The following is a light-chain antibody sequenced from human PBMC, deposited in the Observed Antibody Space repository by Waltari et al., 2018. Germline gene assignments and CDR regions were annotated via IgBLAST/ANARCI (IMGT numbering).Light chain of an antibody. CDR1: NVGGRL. CDR2: DDN. CDR3: QVWDTSSDHAVV. V-gene: IGLV3-21*02. Sequence: SYVLTQPPSVSVAPGQTATITCGGNNVGGRLVHWYQQRPGQPPVLVIYDDNNRPSGFPDRFSGSTSRNTATLTSSRGEAGDEADYYCQVWDTSSDHAVVIGGGTKVTVL. J-gene: IGLJ2*01.